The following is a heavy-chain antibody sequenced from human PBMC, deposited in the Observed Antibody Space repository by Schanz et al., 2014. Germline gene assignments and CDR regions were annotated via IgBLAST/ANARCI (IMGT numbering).Heavy chain of an antibody. CDR1: AFIFRSYS. J-gene: IGHJ4*02. D-gene: IGHD3-22*01. CDR2: ISRSSSTI. CDR3: AKDGRLPYYGTGSDFDY. V-gene: IGHV3-48*01. Sequence: EVQLVESGGGLVQPGGSLRLSCAASAFIFRSYSMHWVRQAPGKGLEWVSYISRSSSTIYYADSVRGRFTISRDNLKNTVYLQMNSLRAGDTAVYYCAKDGRLPYYGTGSDFDYWGQGTLVAVSS.